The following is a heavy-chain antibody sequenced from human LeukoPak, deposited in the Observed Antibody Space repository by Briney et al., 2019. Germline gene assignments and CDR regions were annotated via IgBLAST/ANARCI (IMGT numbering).Heavy chain of an antibody. CDR1: GGSISTYF. J-gene: IGHJ5*02. D-gene: IGHD3-16*01. CDR3: AREVLRLGDNWFDP. Sequence: SEALSLTCTVSGGSISTYFWSWIRQPAGKGLEWIGRIYASGKTNYNPSLKSRVTMSVDTPKNQFSLKMSSVTAADTAVYYCAREVLRLGDNWFDPWGQGTLVTVSS. V-gene: IGHV4-4*07. CDR2: IYASGKT.